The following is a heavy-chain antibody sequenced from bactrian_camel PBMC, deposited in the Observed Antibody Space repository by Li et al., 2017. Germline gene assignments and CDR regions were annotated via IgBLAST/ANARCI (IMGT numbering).Heavy chain of an antibody. D-gene: IGHD7*01. V-gene: IGHV3S53*01. CDR2: ITSDGTT. J-gene: IGHJ4*01. Sequence: QVQLVESGGGSVQAGGSLRLSCTDSVFTFDDADMGWYRQAPGNECELVSTITSDGTTYYTDSVKGRFTISRDNANNTVYLQMNSLKPEDSAIYYCAAGDVWNSGGGCQRVQDGAFPYWGQGTQVTVS. CDR3: AAGDVWNSGGGCQRVQDGAFPY. CDR1: VFTFDDAD.